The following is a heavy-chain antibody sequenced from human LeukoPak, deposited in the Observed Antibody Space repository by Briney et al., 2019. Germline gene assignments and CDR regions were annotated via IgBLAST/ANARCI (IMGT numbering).Heavy chain of an antibody. CDR1: GYTFSNFG. CDR3: ARDGTSTDDY. CDR2: ISGNNDNP. J-gene: IGHJ4*02. V-gene: IGHV1-18*01. Sequence: GASVKVSCKASGYTFSNFGINWVRQAPGQGLEWIAWISGNNDNPNYGQKFQGRFTVTTDSSTSTAYMELRNLRSDHTAVYYCARDGTSTDDYWGQGTLVTVSS. D-gene: IGHD2-2*01.